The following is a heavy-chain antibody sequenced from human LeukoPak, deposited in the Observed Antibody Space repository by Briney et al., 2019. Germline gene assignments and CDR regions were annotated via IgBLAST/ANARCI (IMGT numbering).Heavy chain of an antibody. CDR2: INHSGST. J-gene: IGHJ4*02. D-gene: IGHD3-3*01. CDR1: GGTFNGYY. V-gene: IGHV4-34*01. Sequence: SETLSLTCAVYGGTFNGYYWSWIRQPPGKGLEWIGEINHSGSTDYNPSLKSRVTISVDTTKNQFSLKLSSVTAADTAVYYCARTGYGFFDYWGQGTLVTVSS. CDR3: ARTGYGFFDY.